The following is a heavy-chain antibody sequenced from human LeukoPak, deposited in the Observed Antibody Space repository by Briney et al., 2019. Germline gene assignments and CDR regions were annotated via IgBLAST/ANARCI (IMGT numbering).Heavy chain of an antibody. Sequence: PGGSLRLSCAASGFTFDDYAMHWVRQAPGKDLEWVSGISWNSGSIGYADSVKGRFTISRDNAKNSLYLQMNSLRAEDTALYYCAKAGNAFDIWGQGTMVTVSS. CDR3: AKAGNAFDI. CDR2: ISWNSGSI. CDR1: GFTFDDYA. J-gene: IGHJ3*02. V-gene: IGHV3-9*01.